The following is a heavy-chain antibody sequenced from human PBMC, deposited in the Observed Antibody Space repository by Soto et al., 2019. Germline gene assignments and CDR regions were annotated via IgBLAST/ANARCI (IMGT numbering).Heavy chain of an antibody. CDR3: AKEAEENENVPIPGDN. J-gene: IGHJ4*02. CDR2: LSGSGTMR. CDR1: GFSFRNYA. D-gene: IGHD1-1*01. Sequence: HPGGSLRLSCAASGFSFRNYAITWVRQAPGKGLEWVSGLSGSGTMRYYADSVRGRFIISRDNAKNTLFLQMDNLRVEDSAVYYWAKEAEENENVPIPGDNWGQGTPVTVSS. V-gene: IGHV3-23*01.